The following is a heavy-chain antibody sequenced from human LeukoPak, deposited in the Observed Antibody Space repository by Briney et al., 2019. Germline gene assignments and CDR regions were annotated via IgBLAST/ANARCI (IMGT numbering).Heavy chain of an antibody. CDR3: ARRGYHDSSGYDY. CDR1: GFTFSSYE. J-gene: IGHJ4*02. CDR2: ISSSSSTI. V-gene: IGHV3-48*01. D-gene: IGHD3-22*01. Sequence: GGSLRLSCAASGFTFSSYEMNWVRQAPGKGLEWVSYISSSSSTIYYADSVKGRFTISRDNAKNSLYLQMNSLRAEDTAVYYCARRGYHDSSGYDYWGQGTPVTVSS.